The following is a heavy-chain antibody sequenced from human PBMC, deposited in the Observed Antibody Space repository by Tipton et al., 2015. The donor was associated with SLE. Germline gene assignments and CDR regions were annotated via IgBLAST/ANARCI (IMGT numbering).Heavy chain of an antibody. CDR2: ISGSGGST. J-gene: IGHJ5*02. D-gene: IGHD2-21*02. CDR3: APHPVVVTEWFDP. V-gene: IGHV3-23*01. CDR1: GFTVSSKY. Sequence: SLRLSCAASGFTVSSKYMSWVRQAPGKGLEWVSAISGSGGSTYYADSVKGRFTISRDNSKNTLYLQMNSLRAEDTAVYYCAPHPVVVTEWFDPWGQGTLVTVSS.